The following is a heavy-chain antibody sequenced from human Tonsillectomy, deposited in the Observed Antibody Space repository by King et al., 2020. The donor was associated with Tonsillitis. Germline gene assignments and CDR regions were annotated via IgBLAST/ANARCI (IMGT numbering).Heavy chain of an antibody. J-gene: IGHJ4*02. CDR1: CGSISSGGYY. V-gene: IGHV4-31*03. Sequence: VQLQESGPGLVKPSQTLSLTCTVSCGSISSGGYYWSWIRQHPGKGLEWIGYIYYSGSTYYNPSLKSRITISEDTSKNQFSLKVSSVTAADTAVYHCARVHQAFHPVIDYWGQGTLVTVSS. CDR2: IYYSGST. CDR3: ARVHQAFHPVIDY.